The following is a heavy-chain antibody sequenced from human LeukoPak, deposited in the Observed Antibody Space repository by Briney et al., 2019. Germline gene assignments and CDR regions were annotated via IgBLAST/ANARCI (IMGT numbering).Heavy chain of an antibody. CDR1: GGSISSGDYY. V-gene: IGHV4-30-4*08. CDR3: ARVRGNPHYYYYMDV. J-gene: IGHJ6*03. Sequence: PSETLSLTCTVSGGSISSGDYYWSWIRQPPGKGLEWIGYIYYSGSTYYNPSLKSRITISVDTSKSQFSLKLSSVTAADTAVYYCARVRGNPHYYYYMDVWGKGTTVTVSS. D-gene: IGHD1-14*01. CDR2: IYYSGST.